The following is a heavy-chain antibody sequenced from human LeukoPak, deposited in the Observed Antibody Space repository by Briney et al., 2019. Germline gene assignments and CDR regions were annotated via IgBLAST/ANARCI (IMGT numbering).Heavy chain of an antibody. CDR1: GFTFNNYG. CDR2: ISYDGRNK. J-gene: IGHJ4*02. D-gene: IGHD2-2*01. V-gene: IGHV3-30*18. CDR3: AKGPLRGTAAAIDY. Sequence: GGSLRLSCAASGFTFNNYGMHWVRQAPGKGLEWVAVISYDGRNKHYPDSVKGRFTISRDISSDTLWLQMDSLRTEDTAVYYCAKGPLRGTAAAIDYWGQGTLVTVSS.